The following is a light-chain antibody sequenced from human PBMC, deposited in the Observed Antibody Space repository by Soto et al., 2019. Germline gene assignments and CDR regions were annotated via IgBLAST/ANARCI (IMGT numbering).Light chain of an antibody. CDR3: QQYGSSPPIT. Sequence: EIVLTQSPGTLSLSPGERATLSCRASQSVSSSYLAGYQQKPGQAPRLLIYGASSRATGIPDRFSGSGSGTDFTLTISRREPEDFAVCYCQQYGSSPPITFGQGTRLEIK. CDR2: GAS. J-gene: IGKJ5*01. V-gene: IGKV3-20*01. CDR1: QSVSSSY.